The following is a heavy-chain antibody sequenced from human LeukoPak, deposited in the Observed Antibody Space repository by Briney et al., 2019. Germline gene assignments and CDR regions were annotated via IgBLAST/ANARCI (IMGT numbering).Heavy chain of an antibody. CDR3: ARDRMVRGVIGSEGFDY. J-gene: IGHJ4*02. D-gene: IGHD3-10*01. V-gene: IGHV3-23*01. Sequence: PGGSLRLSCAASGFIFNTYGMGWVRQAPGKGLEWVSAISDSGTGTYYADSVKGRFTISRDNSKNTLYLQMNSLRAEDTAVYYCARDRMVRGVIGSEGFDYWGQGTLVTVSS. CDR2: ISDSGTGT. CDR1: GFIFNTYG.